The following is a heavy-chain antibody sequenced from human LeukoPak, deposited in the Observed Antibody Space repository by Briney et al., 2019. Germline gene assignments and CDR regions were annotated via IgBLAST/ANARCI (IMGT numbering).Heavy chain of an antibody. J-gene: IGHJ5*02. CDR3: ARGNNYEAAADTGAFDP. CDR1: GFTFSNYF. Sequence: GGSLRLSCAASGFTFSNYFMSWVRQAPGKGLEWVANIKEDGSEKYYVDSVKGRFTISRDNAKNSLYLEMNSLRAEDTAVYYCARGNNYEAAADTGAFDPWGQGTLVTVSS. CDR2: IKEDGSEK. D-gene: IGHD6-13*01. V-gene: IGHV3-7*05.